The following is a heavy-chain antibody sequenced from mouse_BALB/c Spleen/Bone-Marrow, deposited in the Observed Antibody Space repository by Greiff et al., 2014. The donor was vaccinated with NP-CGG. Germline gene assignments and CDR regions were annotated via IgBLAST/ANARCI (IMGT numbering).Heavy chain of an antibody. V-gene: IGHV1-22*01. CDR1: GYTFTEYT. D-gene: IGHD2-2*01. Sequence: VQLQQSGPELVKPGASVKISCKTSGYTFTEYTMHWVKQSHGKSLEWIGTINPSNGGTSYNQKFKGKATLTVDKSSSTAYMELRSLTSEGSAVYYCARRIPYGYAMDYWGQGTSVTVSS. CDR2: INPSNGGT. J-gene: IGHJ4*01. CDR3: ARRIPYGYAMDY.